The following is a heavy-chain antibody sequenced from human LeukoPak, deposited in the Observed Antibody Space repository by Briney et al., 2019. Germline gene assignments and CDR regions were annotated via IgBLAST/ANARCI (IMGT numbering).Heavy chain of an antibody. CDR2: ISGSGGST. V-gene: IGHV3-23*01. CDR3: AKGGRIVVAPDAFDI. J-gene: IGHJ3*02. CDR1: GFTFSDYY. Sequence: GGSLRLSCAASGFTFSDYYMSWIRQAPGKGLEWVSAISGSGGSTYYADSVKGRFTISRDNSKNTLYLQMNSLRAEDTAVYYCAKGGRIVVAPDAFDIWGQGTMVTVSS. D-gene: IGHD3-22*01.